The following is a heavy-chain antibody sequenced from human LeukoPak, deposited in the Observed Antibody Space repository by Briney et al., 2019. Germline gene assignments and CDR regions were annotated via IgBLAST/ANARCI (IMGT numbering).Heavy chain of an antibody. CDR3: ARVSGDDYYYYYMDV. D-gene: IGHD4-17*01. Sequence: GGSLRLSCAASGFTFSSYSMNWVRQAPGKGLEWVSYISTSSSTTYYADSVKGRFTISRDNAKNSLYLQMNSLRAEDTAVYYCARVSGDDYYYYYMDVWGKGTTVTISS. CDR2: ISTSSSTT. CDR1: GFTFSSYS. V-gene: IGHV3-48*04. J-gene: IGHJ6*03.